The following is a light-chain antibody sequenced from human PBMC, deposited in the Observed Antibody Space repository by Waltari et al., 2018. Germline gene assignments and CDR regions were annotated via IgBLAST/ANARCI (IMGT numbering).Light chain of an antibody. Sequence: SSVVTQPPSVSLAPGQTARLTCWGDNLESKTVHWDQQKAGQAPVVVDYEENDRPSAIPERFSGSNSGNTATLTISRVEAGEQGDYYCKGWDTDNDQSVYGGGTKLTVL. V-gene: IGLV3-21*02. CDR2: EEN. J-gene: IGLJ3*02. CDR3: KGWDTDNDQSV. CDR1: NLESKT.